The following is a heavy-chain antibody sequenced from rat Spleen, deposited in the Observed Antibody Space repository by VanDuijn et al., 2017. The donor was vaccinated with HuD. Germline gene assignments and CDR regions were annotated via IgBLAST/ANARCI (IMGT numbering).Heavy chain of an antibody. CDR2: ISPSVGTT. Sequence: EVQLVESGGDLVQPGRSLKLSCAASGFTFSNYGMHWIRQAPTKGLEWVASISPSVGTTYYRDSVKGRFTISRDNAKSTLSLQMSKLGSEDTAIYYCARGPNYGGWPDYFDYWGQGVMVTVSS. J-gene: IGHJ2*01. CDR3: ARGPNYGGWPDYFDY. D-gene: IGHD1-11*01. CDR1: GFTFSNYG. V-gene: IGHV5-19*01.